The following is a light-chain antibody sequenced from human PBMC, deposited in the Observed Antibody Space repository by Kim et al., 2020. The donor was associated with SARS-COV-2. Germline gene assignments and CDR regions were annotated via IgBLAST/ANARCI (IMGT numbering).Light chain of an antibody. CDR1: QSGLYSSNNMNY. CDR2: WAS. V-gene: IGKV4-1*01. Sequence: TINCKSSQSGLYSSNNMNYLAWYQQKPGQPPKLLIYWASTRESGVPDRFSGSGSGTDFTLTISSLQAEDVAVYYCQQYYSTPPITFGQGTRLEIK. CDR3: QQYYSTPPIT. J-gene: IGKJ5*01.